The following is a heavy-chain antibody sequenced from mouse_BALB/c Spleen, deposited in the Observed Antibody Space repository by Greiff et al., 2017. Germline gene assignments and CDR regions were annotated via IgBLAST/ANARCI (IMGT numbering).Heavy chain of an antibody. V-gene: IGHV5-17*02. CDR1: GFTFSSFG. CDR2: ISSGSSTI. J-gene: IGHJ3*01. Sequence: DVKLVESGGGLVQPGGSRKLSCAASGFTFSSFGMHWVRQAPEKGLEWVAYISSGSSTIYYADTVKGRFTISRDNPKNTLFLQMTSLRSEDTAMYYCAREDYDAAWFAYWGQGTLVTVSA. D-gene: IGHD2-4*01. CDR3: AREDYDAAWFAY.